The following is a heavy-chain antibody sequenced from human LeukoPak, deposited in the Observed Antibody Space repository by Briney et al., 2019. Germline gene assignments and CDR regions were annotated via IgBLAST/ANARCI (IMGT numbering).Heavy chain of an antibody. CDR2: ISSSSGNT. CDR1: GFTFSSYG. V-gene: IGHV1-18*01. CDR3: AREHPHFGELWNDY. J-gene: IGHJ4*02. D-gene: IGHD3-10*01. Sequence: ASVKVSRKASGFTFSSYGISWVRQAPGQGLEWMGWISSSSGNTNYAQKFQGRVTMTTDKSTSTAYMELRSLRSDDTAVYYCAREHPHFGELWNDYWGQGTPVTVSS.